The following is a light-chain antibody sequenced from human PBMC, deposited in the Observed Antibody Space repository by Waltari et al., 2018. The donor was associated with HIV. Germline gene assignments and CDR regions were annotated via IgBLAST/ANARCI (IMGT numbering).Light chain of an antibody. J-gene: IGLJ2*01. CDR3: CAYAGPTGLSEV. Sequence: QSALTQPASVSGSPGQPITIPCTGTSRDIGAYHYVSWYQQHPGQAPKLIIYDVGTRPSGVSDRFSGSKSGNTASLTISGLQSEDEADYHCCAYAGPTGLSEVFGGGTKLTVL. CDR1: SRDIGAYHY. CDR2: DVG. V-gene: IGLV2-23*02.